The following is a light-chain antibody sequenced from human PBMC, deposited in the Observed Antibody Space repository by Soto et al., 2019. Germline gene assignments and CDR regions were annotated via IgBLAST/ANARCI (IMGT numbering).Light chain of an antibody. CDR3: CSFTSSNTHV. J-gene: IGLJ1*01. CDR2: EVN. V-gene: IGLV2-23*02. CDR1: SSDFGNYNL. Sequence: ALTQPASVSGSPGQSITISCTGTSSDFGNYNLVSWYQQHPGKVPKLILFEVNKRPSGVSGRFSGSKSGNTASLTISGLQAEDEADYYCCSFTSSNTHVFGTGTKVTVL.